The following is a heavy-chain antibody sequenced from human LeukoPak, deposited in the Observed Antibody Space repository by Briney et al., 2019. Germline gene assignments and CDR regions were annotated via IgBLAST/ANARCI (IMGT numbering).Heavy chain of an antibody. CDR1: GGSFSGYY. CDR3: ARGYDSSGYYKWTRSGLFDY. CDR2: INHSGST. Sequence: NTSETLSLTCAVYGGSFSGYYWSWIRQPPGKGLEWIGEINHSGSTNYNPSLKGRVTISVDTSKNQFSLKLSSVTAADTAVYYCARGYDSSGYYKWTRSGLFDYWGQGTLVTVSS. V-gene: IGHV4-34*01. J-gene: IGHJ4*02. D-gene: IGHD3-22*01.